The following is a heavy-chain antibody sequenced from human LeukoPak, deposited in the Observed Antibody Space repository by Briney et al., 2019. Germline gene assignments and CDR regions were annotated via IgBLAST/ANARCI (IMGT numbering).Heavy chain of an antibody. CDR1: GYSFTSYW. J-gene: IGHJ5*02. V-gene: IGHV5-51*01. CDR2: IYPVDSDT. D-gene: IGHD6-6*01. CDR3: ARVEDSSSSGNWFDP. Sequence: GESLKISCKGSGYSFTSYWIGWVRHMPGKGLEWMGIIYPVDSDTRYSPSFQGQVTISADKSISTAYLQWSSLKASDTAMYYCARVEDSSSSGNWFDPWGQGTLVTVSS.